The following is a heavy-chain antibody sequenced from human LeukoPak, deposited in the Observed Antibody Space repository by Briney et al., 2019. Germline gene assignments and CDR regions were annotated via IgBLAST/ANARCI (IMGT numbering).Heavy chain of an antibody. Sequence: ASVKVSCKASGYTFTSYDINWVRQATGQGLEWMGWMNPNSGNTGYAQKFQGRVTMTRNTSISTAYMELSSLRSEDTAEYYCAKSLFTSATGTGRAFHIWGQGTMVTVSS. D-gene: IGHD1-1*01. CDR1: GYTFTSYD. CDR3: AKSLFTSATGTGRAFHI. V-gene: IGHV1-8*01. CDR2: MNPNSGNT. J-gene: IGHJ3*02.